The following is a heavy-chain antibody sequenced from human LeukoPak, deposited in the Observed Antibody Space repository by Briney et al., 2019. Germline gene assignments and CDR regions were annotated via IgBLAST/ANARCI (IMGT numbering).Heavy chain of an antibody. CDR3: AREINYYFYMDV. J-gene: IGHJ6*03. CDR1: GFTFSDYT. V-gene: IGHV3-30*01. Sequence: GGSLRLSCAASGFTFSDYTFHWVREAPGNGLEWVAVISDGGANTYYADSVKGRFTVSRDNSKNTLYLQMTSLRAEDTAVYYCAREINYYFYMDVWGRGTTVAVS. CDR2: ISDGGANT.